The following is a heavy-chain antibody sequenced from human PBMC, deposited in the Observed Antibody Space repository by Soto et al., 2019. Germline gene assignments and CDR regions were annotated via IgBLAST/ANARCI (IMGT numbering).Heavy chain of an antibody. CDR3: AKDLRIWLAFDY. Sequence: PGGSLRLSCAASGFTFSSYGMHWVRQAPGKGLEWVAVISYDGSNKYYADSVKGRFTISRDNSENTLYLQMNSLRAEDTAVYYCAKDLRIWLAFDYWGQGTLVTVSS. D-gene: IGHD6-19*01. V-gene: IGHV3-30*18. J-gene: IGHJ4*02. CDR2: ISYDGSNK. CDR1: GFTFSSYG.